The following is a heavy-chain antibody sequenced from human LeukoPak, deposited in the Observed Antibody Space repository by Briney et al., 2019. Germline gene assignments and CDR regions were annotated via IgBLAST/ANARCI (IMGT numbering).Heavy chain of an antibody. CDR1: GYTFTNYY. D-gene: IGHD3-10*01. J-gene: IGHJ4*02. CDR2: INPGGDNT. V-gene: IGHV1-46*01. CDR3: AKGPEVRGVIVILKTGEKGALDY. Sequence: ASVKVSCKASGYTFTNYYIHWVRQAPGQGLEWMGLINPGGDNTDYAQNFQGRVTMTRDTSTSTVYMGLSSLRSEDTAVYYCAKGPEVRGVIVILKTGEKGALDYWGQGTLVTVSS.